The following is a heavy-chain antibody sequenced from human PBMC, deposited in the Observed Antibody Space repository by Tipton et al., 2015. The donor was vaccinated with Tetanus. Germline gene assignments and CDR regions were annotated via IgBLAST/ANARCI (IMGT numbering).Heavy chain of an antibody. CDR1: GYTFTSYG. V-gene: IGHV1-18*01. CDR2: ISAYNGNT. Sequence: QSGPEVKKPGASVKVSCKASGYTFTSYGISWVRQAPGQGLEWMGWISAYNGNTNYAQKLQGRVTMTTDTSTSTAYMEMRSLRSDDTAVYYCARGDSSGWYTRHWFDPWGQGTLVTVSS. D-gene: IGHD6-19*01. CDR3: ARGDSSGWYTRHWFDP. J-gene: IGHJ5*02.